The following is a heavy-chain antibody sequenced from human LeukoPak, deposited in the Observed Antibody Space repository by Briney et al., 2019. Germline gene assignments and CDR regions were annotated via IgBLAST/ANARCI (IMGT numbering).Heavy chain of an antibody. V-gene: IGHV5-51*03. CDR2: IYPGDSDT. CDR1: GYSFTSYW. Sequence: PGESLKISCKGSGYSFTSYWIGWVRQMPGKGLEWMGIIYPGDSDTRYSPSFQGQVTISADKSISTAYLQWSSLKASDTAMYYCARGSSEETTMVRGVIVHFDYWGQGTLVTVSS. J-gene: IGHJ4*02. D-gene: IGHD3-10*01. CDR3: ARGSSEETTMVRGVIVHFDY.